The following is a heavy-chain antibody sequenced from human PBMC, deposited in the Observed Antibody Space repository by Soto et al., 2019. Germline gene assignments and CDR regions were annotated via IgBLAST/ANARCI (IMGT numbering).Heavy chain of an antibody. CDR2: IVPMFGTA. CDR1: GGTFGNSA. Sequence: QVQLVQSGAEVKKPGSSVNVSCKTSGGTFGNSAVTWVRQAPGPGREWLGGIVPMFGTANYAQKFQGRVTITADESTITAYMELNSLTTEDTAVYYCARDGDPQSAFWSGPLGGGRFDPWGQGTLVTV. J-gene: IGHJ5*02. CDR3: ARDGDPQSAFWSGPLGGGRFDP. V-gene: IGHV1-69*12. D-gene: IGHD3-3*01.